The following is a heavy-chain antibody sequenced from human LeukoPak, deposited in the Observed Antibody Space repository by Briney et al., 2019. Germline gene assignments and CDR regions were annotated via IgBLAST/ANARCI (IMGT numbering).Heavy chain of an antibody. CDR2: ISYDGSNK. V-gene: IGHV3-30*04. Sequence: GRSLRLYCAASGFTFSSYAMHWVRQAPGKGLEWVAVISYDGSNKYYADSVKGRFTISRDNSKNTLYLQMNSLRAEDTAVFYCARDREGYTLDYWGQGTLVTVSS. J-gene: IGHJ4*02. D-gene: IGHD5-24*01. CDR3: ARDREGYTLDY. CDR1: GFTFSSYA.